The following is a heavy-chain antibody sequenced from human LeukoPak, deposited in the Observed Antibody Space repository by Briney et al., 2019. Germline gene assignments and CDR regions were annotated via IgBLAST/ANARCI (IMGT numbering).Heavy chain of an antibody. CDR1: GFTFSSYT. Sequence: GGSLRLSCAASGFTFSSYTMHWVRQAPGKGLEWVALTSSDGNKYFADSVQGRFTISRDNSRNTVYLQLDSLRPDDTAVYYCARERGIRALYFDNWGQGALVTVSS. D-gene: IGHD3-16*01. CDR2: TSSDGNK. V-gene: IGHV3-30*04. J-gene: IGHJ4*02. CDR3: ARERGIRALYFDN.